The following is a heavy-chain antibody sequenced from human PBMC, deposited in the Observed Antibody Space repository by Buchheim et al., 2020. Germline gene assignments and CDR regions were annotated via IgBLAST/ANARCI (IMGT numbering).Heavy chain of an antibody. J-gene: IGHJ4*02. CDR2: INRDGSEL. V-gene: IGHV3-7*01. D-gene: IGHD6-19*01. Sequence: EVQLVESGGGLVQPGGSLRLSCAASGFIFSSNWMSWVRQAPGRGLEWVATINRDGSELYYVDSVKGRFTISRDNAKNSLYLQMNSLRNEDTAMYYCARWHRSVADMYWGQGTL. CDR1: GFIFSSNW. CDR3: ARWHRSVADMY.